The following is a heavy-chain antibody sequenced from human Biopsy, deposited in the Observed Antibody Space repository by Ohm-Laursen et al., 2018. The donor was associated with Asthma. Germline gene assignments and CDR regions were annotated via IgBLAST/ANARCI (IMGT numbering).Heavy chain of an antibody. D-gene: IGHD3-22*01. CDR1: GGTFSSYA. CDR3: ARPYYDSSDYYYENLSFDY. CDR2: IIPIFGTA. J-gene: IGHJ4*02. V-gene: IGHV1-69*05. Sequence: ASVKVSCKASGGTFSSYAISWVRQAPGQGLEWMGGIIPIFGTANYAQKFQGRVTITRDTSASTAYMELSSLRSEDTAVHYCARPYYDSSDYYYENLSFDYWGQGTLVTVSS.